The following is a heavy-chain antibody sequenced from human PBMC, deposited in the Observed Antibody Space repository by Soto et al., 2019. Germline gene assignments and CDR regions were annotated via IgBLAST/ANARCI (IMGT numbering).Heavy chain of an antibody. V-gene: IGHV4-34*01. D-gene: IGHD2-21*01. CDR1: GGSFSGYY. J-gene: IGHJ4*02. Sequence: PSETLSLTCAVYGGSFSGYYWSWIRQPPGKGLEWIGEINHSGSTNYNPSLKSRVTISVDTSKNQFSLKLSSVTAADTAVYYCGRGQTYTSVIYYFDYWGQGTLVTVSS. CDR2: INHSGST. CDR3: GRGQTYTSVIYYFDY.